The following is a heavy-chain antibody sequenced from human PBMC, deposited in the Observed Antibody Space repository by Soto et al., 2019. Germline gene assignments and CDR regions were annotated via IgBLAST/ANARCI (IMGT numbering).Heavy chain of an antibody. CDR3: ATGYYYGSGSASLAYYFDY. J-gene: IGHJ4*02. CDR2: FDPEDGET. Sequence: ASVKVSCKVSGYTLTELSMHWVRQAPGKGLEWMGGFDPEDGETIYAQKFQGRVTMTEDTSTDTAYMELSSLRSEDTAVYYCATGYYYGSGSASLAYYFDYWGQGTLVTVSS. CDR1: GYTLTELS. D-gene: IGHD3-10*01. V-gene: IGHV1-24*01.